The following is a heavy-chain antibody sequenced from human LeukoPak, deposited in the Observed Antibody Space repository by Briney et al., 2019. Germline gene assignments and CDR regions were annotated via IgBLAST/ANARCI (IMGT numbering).Heavy chain of an antibody. CDR3: ARGQLSYYYDSSGYFSAEYFQH. D-gene: IGHD3-22*01. V-gene: IGHV1-18*01. Sequence: GASVKVSCKASGYTFTSYGISWLRQAPGQGLEWMGWISAYNGNTNYAQKLKGRITMTTDTSTSTAYMELRSLRSDDTAVYYCARGQLSYYYDSSGYFSAEYFQHWGQGTLVTVSS. CDR2: ISAYNGNT. J-gene: IGHJ1*01. CDR1: GYTFTSYG.